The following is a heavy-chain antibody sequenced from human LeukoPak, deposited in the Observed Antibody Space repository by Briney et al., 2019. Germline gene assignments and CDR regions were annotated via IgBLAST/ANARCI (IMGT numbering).Heavy chain of an antibody. Sequence: GGSLRLSCAASGFTFSSYGMHWVRQAPGKGLEWVAVISYDGSNKYYADSVKGRFTISRDNSKNTLYLQMNSQRAEDTAVYYCAKEKGVRGYSYGGYFDYWGQGTLVTVSS. V-gene: IGHV3-30*18. D-gene: IGHD5-18*01. CDR2: ISYDGSNK. CDR3: AKEKGVRGYSYGGYFDY. CDR1: GFTFSSYG. J-gene: IGHJ4*02.